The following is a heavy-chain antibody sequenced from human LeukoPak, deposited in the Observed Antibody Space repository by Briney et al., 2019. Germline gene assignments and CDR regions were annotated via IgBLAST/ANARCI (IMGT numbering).Heavy chain of an antibody. V-gene: IGHV4-59*01. CDR2: IYYSGST. Sequence: GSLRLSCAASGFTFRNYWMSWVRQAPGKGLEWIGYIYYSGSTNYNPSLKSRVTISVDTSKNQFSLKLSSVTAADTAVYYCARRGYAYDYWGQGTLVTVSS. D-gene: IGHD5-12*01. CDR1: GFTFRNYW. J-gene: IGHJ4*02. CDR3: ARRGYAYDY.